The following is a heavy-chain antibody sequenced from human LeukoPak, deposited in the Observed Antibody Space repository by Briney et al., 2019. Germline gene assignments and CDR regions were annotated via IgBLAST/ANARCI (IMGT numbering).Heavy chain of an antibody. V-gene: IGHV4-39*01. CDR1: GGSISSGSYH. CDR2: IYYSGTT. CDR3: ARLIYFYYYMDV. Sequence: SETLSLTCTVSGGSISSGSYHWGWIRLPPGKGLEWIGSIYYSGTTYYNPSLKSRVTISVDTSKNQFSLKLSSVTAADTALYYCARLIYFYYYMDVWGKGTTVTVSS. J-gene: IGHJ6*03.